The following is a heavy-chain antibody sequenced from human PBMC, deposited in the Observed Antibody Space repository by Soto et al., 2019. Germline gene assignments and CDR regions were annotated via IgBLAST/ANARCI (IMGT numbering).Heavy chain of an antibody. CDR1: GGSISFYH. J-gene: IGHJ5*02. D-gene: IGHD6-13*01. CDR2: VYSNGSA. Sequence: TSETLSLTCTVSGGSISFYHWNWIRQPAGKRLEWIGRVYSNGSANYNPSLNSRATMSVDTSKDQFSLRLVSLTAADTAVYYCAREGVAATGTWCFDPWGQGTLVTVSS. V-gene: IGHV4-4*07. CDR3: AREGVAATGTWCFDP.